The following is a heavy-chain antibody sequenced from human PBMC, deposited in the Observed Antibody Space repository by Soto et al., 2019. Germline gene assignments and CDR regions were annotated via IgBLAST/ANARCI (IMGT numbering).Heavy chain of an antibody. CDR3: ARGSYYYDSSGLFGFDP. V-gene: IGHV4-30-2*01. J-gene: IGHJ5*02. CDR2: IYHSGST. Sequence: SETLSLTCAVSGGSISSGGYSWSWIRQPPGKGLEWIGYIYHSGSTYYNPSLKSRVTISVDRSKNQFSLKLSSVTAADAAVYYCARGSYYYDSSGLFGFDPWGQGTLVTVSS. CDR1: GGSISSGGYS. D-gene: IGHD3-22*01.